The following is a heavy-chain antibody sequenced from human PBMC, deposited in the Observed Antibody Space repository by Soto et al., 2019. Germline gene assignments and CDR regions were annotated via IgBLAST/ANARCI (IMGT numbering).Heavy chain of an antibody. Sequence: QVELVESGGGVVQAGRSLRLSCAAFRFTFSSYAMHWVRQAPGKGLEWVAVISYDGSNKYYADSVKGRFTISRDDSKNTLYLQMSSLRAEDTAIYYCATDYGCHPRALDYWGQGTLVIVSS. V-gene: IGHV3-30-3*01. CDR3: ATDYGCHPRALDY. J-gene: IGHJ4*02. D-gene: IGHD4-17*01. CDR1: RFTFSSYA. CDR2: ISYDGSNK.